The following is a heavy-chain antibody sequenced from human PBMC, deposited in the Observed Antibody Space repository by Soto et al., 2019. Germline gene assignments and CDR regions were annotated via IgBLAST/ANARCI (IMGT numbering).Heavy chain of an antibody. J-gene: IGHJ4*02. V-gene: IGHV3-30*18. Sequence: GGSLRLSCAASGFTFSSYGMHWVRQAPGKGLEWVAVISYDGSNKYYADSVKGRFTISRDNSKNTLYLQMNSLRAEDTAVYYCAKSLYDYVWGSSYLRYASFDYWGQGTLVTVSS. CDR3: AKSLYDYVWGSSYLRYASFDY. D-gene: IGHD3-16*01. CDR2: ISYDGSNK. CDR1: GFTFSSYG.